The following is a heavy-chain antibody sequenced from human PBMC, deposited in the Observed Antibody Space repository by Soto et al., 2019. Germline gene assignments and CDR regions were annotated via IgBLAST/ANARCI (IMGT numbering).Heavy chain of an antibody. CDR3: ARTGKFYYYDMSALRFDP. CDR2: IYHLGTT. D-gene: IGHD3-22*01. V-gene: IGHV4-4*02. CDR1: WGTVRSTRW. J-gene: IGHJ5*02. Sequence: SEALALTWTGFWGTVRSTRWWRGVRLSPGRGREWMGEIYHLGTTNYNPSLKRRVSISLDKSKNQFSLKLTSVTAADTAVYFCARTGKFYYYDMSALRFDPWGPGVLVT.